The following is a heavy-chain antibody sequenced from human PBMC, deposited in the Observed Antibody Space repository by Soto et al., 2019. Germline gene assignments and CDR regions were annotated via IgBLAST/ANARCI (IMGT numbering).Heavy chain of an antibody. J-gene: IGHJ5*01. CDR1: GFTFSSYA. CDR3: AKDTRYADYGRWCDS. D-gene: IGHD4-17*01. V-gene: IGHV3-23*01. CDR2: ITASGGRT. Sequence: PGGSLRLSCTVSGFTFSSYAMTWVRQAPGRGQERVSGITASGGRTYYADPVKGRFTISRDNSKNTLYLQNNSLRAEDTAVYYFAKDTRYADYGRWCDSGGQGTLVTVSS.